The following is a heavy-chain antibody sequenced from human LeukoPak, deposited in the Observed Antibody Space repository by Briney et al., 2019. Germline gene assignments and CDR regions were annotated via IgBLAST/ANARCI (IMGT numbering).Heavy chain of an antibody. Sequence: PSETLSLTCTVSGGSISSYYWSWIRQPAGKGLEWIGRIYTSGSTNYNPSLKSRVTMSVDTSKNQFSLKLSSVTAADTAVYYCAREGRPYSSSWSWFDPWGQGTLVTVSS. D-gene: IGHD6-13*01. CDR1: GGSISSYY. CDR2: IYTSGST. V-gene: IGHV4-4*07. CDR3: AREGRPYSSSWSWFDP. J-gene: IGHJ5*02.